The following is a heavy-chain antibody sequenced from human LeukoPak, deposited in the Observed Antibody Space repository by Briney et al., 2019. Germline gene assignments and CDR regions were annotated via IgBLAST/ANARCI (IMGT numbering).Heavy chain of an antibody. CDR1: GGSITNEY. V-gene: IGHV4-59*01. Sequence: SETLSLTCTVSGGSITNEYWSWIRQPPGKGLEWIGYIYYSGSTNYNPSLKSRVTISVDTSKNQFSLKLSSVTAADTAVYYCARASGYSYGNDYWGQGTLVTVTS. J-gene: IGHJ4*02. CDR3: ARASGYSYGNDY. D-gene: IGHD5-18*01. CDR2: IYYSGST.